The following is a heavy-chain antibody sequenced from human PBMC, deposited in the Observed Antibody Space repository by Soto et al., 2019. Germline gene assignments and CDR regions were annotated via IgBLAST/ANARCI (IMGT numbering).Heavy chain of an antibody. Sequence: PPETLCLTYAVYGGSFSGYYWSWIRQPPGKGLEWIGEINHSGSTNYNPSLKSRVTISVDTSKNQFSLKLSSVTAADTAVYYCARALSTGSSSNPRGQGTLVT. D-gene: IGHD6-6*01. CDR1: GGSFSGYY. J-gene: IGHJ5*02. CDR2: INHSGST. V-gene: IGHV4-34*01. CDR3: ARALSTGSSSNP.